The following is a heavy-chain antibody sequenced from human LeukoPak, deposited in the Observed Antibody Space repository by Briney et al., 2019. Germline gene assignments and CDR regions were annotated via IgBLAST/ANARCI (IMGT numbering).Heavy chain of an antibody. CDR3: AKGSSQRSIPYSD. J-gene: IGHJ4*02. V-gene: IGHV3-23*01. D-gene: IGHD2-2*02. CDR1: GFTFSSYA. Sequence: PGGSLRLSRAASGFTFSSYAMSWVRQAPGKGLEWVSAISGSGGSTYYADSVKGRFTISRDNSKNTLYLQMNSLRAEDTAVYYCAKGSSQRSIPYSDWGQGTLVTVSS. CDR2: ISGSGGST.